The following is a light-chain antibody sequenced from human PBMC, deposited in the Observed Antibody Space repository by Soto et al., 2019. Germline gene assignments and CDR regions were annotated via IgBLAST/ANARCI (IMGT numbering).Light chain of an antibody. Sequence: DIQMTQSPSTLSASVGDRVTITCRASQSVTNWLAWYQQKPGKAPTLLIYDASILESGVPSRFSGGGSGTEFTLTISSLQPDDCATYYCQQYNSDSPVTFGQGTKLEVK. CDR1: QSVTNW. CDR3: QQYNSDSPVT. V-gene: IGKV1-5*01. J-gene: IGKJ2*01. CDR2: DAS.